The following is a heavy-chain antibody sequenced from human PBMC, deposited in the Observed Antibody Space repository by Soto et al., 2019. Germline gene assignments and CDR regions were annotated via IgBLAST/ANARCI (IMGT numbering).Heavy chain of an antibody. V-gene: IGHV3-48*03. Sequence: SLRLSCAASGFTFSSYEMNWVRQAPGKGLEWVSYISSSGSTIYYADSVKGRFTISRDNAKNSLYLQMNSLRAEDTAVYYCARVPVVVVAATKDDAFDIWGQGTMVTVSS. CDR3: ARVPVVVVAATKDDAFDI. CDR2: ISSSGSTI. D-gene: IGHD2-15*01. J-gene: IGHJ3*02. CDR1: GFTFSSYE.